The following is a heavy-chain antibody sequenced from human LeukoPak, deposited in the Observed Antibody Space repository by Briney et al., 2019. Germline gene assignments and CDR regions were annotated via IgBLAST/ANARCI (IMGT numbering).Heavy chain of an antibody. Sequence: PSETLSLTCAVYGGSFSVYYWSWIRQPPGKGLEWIGEINHSGSTNYNPSLKSRVTISVDTSKNQFSLKLSSVTAADTAVYYCARGGYCSSTSCYTRPYDYWGQGTLVTVSS. CDR1: GGSFSVYY. CDR2: INHSGST. V-gene: IGHV4-34*01. CDR3: ARGGYCSSTSCYTRPYDY. D-gene: IGHD2-2*02. J-gene: IGHJ4*02.